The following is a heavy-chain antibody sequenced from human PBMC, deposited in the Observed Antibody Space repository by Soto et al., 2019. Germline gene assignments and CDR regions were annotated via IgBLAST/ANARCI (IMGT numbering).Heavy chain of an antibody. CDR3: AMVDVYVTPSPQDV. CDR1: GGTFSSYT. CDR2: IRPYNGNT. D-gene: IGHD3-16*01. V-gene: IGHV1-18*01. Sequence: ASVKVSCKASGGTFSSYTISWVRQAPGQGIEWMGWIRPYNGNTNYAQKLQGRVTMTTDTSTSTAYMELRSLRSNDTAIYYCAMVDVYVTPSPQDVWGQGTTVTVS. J-gene: IGHJ6*02.